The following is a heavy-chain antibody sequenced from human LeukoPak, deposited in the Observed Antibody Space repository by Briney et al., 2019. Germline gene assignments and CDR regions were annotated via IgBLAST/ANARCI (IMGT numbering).Heavy chain of an antibody. Sequence: GGSRKLSLAAPGPTFRGSAMHWVRQAPGKGREWVGRMRSKANNYATGYATSVIGRFTISRDDSMNTRYLEMNSLKIEDTAVYFCTSQAGYSSSWETWGQGTLVTVSS. CDR3: TSQAGYSSSWET. V-gene: IGHV3-73*01. D-gene: IGHD6-13*01. CDR1: GPTFRGSA. J-gene: IGHJ5*02. CDR2: MRSKANNYAT.